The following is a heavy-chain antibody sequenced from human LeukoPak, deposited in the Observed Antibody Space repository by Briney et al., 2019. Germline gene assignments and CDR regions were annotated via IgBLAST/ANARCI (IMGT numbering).Heavy chain of an antibody. J-gene: IGHJ4*02. V-gene: IGHV3-30*02. CDR1: GFTFSSYG. CDR3: ANERYGSGSYYSDY. Sequence: GGSLRLSCAASGFTFSSYGMHWVRQAPGKGLEWVAFIRYDGSNKYFADSVKGRFTISRDNSKNTLYLQMNSLRAEDTAVYYCANERYGSGSYYSDYWGQGTLVTVSS. D-gene: IGHD3-10*01. CDR2: IRYDGSNK.